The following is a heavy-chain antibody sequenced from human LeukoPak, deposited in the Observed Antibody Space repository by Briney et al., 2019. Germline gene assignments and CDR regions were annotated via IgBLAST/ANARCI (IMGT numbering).Heavy chain of an antibody. Sequence: PSETLSLTCTVSGGSISSGDYYWSWIRQPPGKGLEWIGYIYYSGSTYYNPSLKSRVTISVDTSKNQFSLKLSSVTAADTAVYYCARGGLGDYGENDAFDIWGQGTMVTVSS. CDR3: ARGGLGDYGENDAFDI. D-gene: IGHD4-17*01. V-gene: IGHV4-30-4*08. J-gene: IGHJ3*02. CDR1: GGSISSGDYY. CDR2: IYYSGST.